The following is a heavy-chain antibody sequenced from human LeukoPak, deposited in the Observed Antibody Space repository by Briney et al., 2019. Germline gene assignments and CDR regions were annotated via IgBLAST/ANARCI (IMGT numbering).Heavy chain of an antibody. J-gene: IGHJ4*02. V-gene: IGHV3-7*01. Sequence: GGSLRLSCAASGFTFNSYAMSWVRQAPGKGLEWVANIKQDGSEKYYVDSVKGRFTISRDNAKNSLYLQMNSLRAEDTAVYYCAPSRGPIVGATHHFDYWGQGTLVTVSS. D-gene: IGHD1-26*01. CDR2: IKQDGSEK. CDR1: GFTFNSYA. CDR3: APSRGPIVGATHHFDY.